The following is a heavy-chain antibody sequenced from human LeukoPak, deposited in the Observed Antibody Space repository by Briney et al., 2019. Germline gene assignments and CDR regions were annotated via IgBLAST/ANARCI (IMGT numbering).Heavy chain of an antibody. D-gene: IGHD3-9*01. Sequence: GSSVKVSCKASGGTFSSYAISWVRQAPGQGLEWMGWINPNSGGTNYAQKFQGRVTMTRDTSISTAYMELSRLRSDDTAVYYCARGQRGVLRYFDWLPIDYWGQGTLVTVSS. CDR2: INPNSGGT. CDR3: ARGQRGVLRYFDWLPIDY. J-gene: IGHJ4*02. CDR1: GGTFSSYA. V-gene: IGHV1-2*02.